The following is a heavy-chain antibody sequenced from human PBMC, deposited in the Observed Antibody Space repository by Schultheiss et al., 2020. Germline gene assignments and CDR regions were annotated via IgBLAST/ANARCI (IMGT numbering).Heavy chain of an antibody. CDR1: GASVDSDYW. CDR2: IHHSGST. CDR3: ATWAAYASGRALDF. J-gene: IGHJ4*02. Sequence: SETLSLTCAVSGASVDSDYWWTWIRQPPGKGLEWIGDIHHSGSTNYNPSLKNRVTMLLEKSKNQFSLNLRSVTAADTAVYFCATWAAYASGRALDFWGPGTLVTVSS. V-gene: IGHV4-4*02. D-gene: IGHD6-19*01.